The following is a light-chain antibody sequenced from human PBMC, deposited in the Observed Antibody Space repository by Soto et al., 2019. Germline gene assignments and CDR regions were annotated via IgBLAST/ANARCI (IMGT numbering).Light chain of an antibody. CDR3: HQRQSWPST. CDR2: GAS. V-gene: IGKV3-11*01. Sequence: EIVMTQSPATLSLSPGERATLSCSASQTVGVRLAWYQHKPGQAPRILIYGASSRATGTPDRFSGSGSGTDFTITISDVQPEDFALYYCHQRQSWPSTFGQGTTVDIK. J-gene: IGKJ1*01. CDR1: QTVGVR.